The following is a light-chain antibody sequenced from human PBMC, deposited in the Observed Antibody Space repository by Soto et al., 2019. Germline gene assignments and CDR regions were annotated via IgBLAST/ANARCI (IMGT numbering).Light chain of an antibody. CDR3: QKYNSALWT. Sequence: DIQMTQSPSSLSASVGDRVSITCRASQGISNYLAWYQQKPGKVPKLLIYAASTLQSGVPSRFSGSGSGTDFTLTISSLQPEDVATFYCQKYNSALWTFGQGTKVEIK. J-gene: IGKJ1*01. CDR2: AAS. V-gene: IGKV1-27*01. CDR1: QGISNY.